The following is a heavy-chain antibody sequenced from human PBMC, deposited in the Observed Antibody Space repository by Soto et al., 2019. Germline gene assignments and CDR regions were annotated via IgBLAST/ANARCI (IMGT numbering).Heavy chain of an antibody. CDR3: VKEGYYFECSGYYYGWFDP. D-gene: IGHD3-22*01. Sequence: GGSLRLSCSASGFTFSSYAMHWVRQAPGKGLEYVSAISRNGGSTYYADSVKGRFTISRDNSKNTLYLQMSSLRAEDTAVYYCVKEGYYFECSGYYYGWFDPWGQGSLVTVSS. J-gene: IGHJ5*02. CDR1: GFTFSSYA. V-gene: IGHV3-64D*06. CDR2: ISRNGGST.